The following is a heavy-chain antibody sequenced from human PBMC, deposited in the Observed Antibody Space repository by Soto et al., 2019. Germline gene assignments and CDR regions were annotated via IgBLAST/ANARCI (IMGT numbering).Heavy chain of an antibody. J-gene: IGHJ5*02. D-gene: IGHD2-15*01. CDR1: GFTSGSYA. Sequence: PGRCLTLSWVRSGFTSGSYAMSWVRHAAGDGLEWVSSITGIDGRTYYADSVTGRLTISRDNPKNTLYLQMNNLRAEDTAMFYCAKDRGPYCSGGICYPPSWFDPWGQGTQVTVSS. CDR2: ITGIDGRT. CDR3: AKDRGPYCSGGICYPPSWFDP. V-gene: IGHV3-23*01.